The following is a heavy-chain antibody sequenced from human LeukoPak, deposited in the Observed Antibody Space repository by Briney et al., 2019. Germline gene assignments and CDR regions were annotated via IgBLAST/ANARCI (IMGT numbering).Heavy chain of an antibody. D-gene: IGHD4-23*01. CDR3: ARRPDYGGTPTFDY. Sequence: HPGGSLRLSCAASGLTVSSTYMSWVRRAPGKGLEWVSVIYSDGSTYYADSVKGRFTISRDNSKNTVYLQMNSLRAEDTAVYFCARRPDYGGTPTFDYWGQGTLVTVSS. CDR2: IYSDGST. J-gene: IGHJ4*02. CDR1: GLTVSSTY. V-gene: IGHV3-66*01.